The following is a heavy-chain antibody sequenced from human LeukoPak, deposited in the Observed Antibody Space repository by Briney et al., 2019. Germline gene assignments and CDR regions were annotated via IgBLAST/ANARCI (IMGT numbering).Heavy chain of an antibody. Sequence: AGESLKISCKGSGYSFTSYWIGWVRQMPGKGLEWMEIIYPGDSDTRYSPSFQAQVTISVDRSTSTAYLQWSSLKASDTAIYYCARMRSSTSPFDYWGQGALVTVPS. CDR3: ARMRSSTSPFDY. D-gene: IGHD2-2*01. CDR1: GYSFTSYW. CDR2: IYPGDSDT. J-gene: IGHJ4*02. V-gene: IGHV5-51*01.